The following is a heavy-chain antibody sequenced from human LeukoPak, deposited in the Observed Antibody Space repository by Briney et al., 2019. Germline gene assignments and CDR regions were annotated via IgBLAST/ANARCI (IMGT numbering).Heavy chain of an antibody. V-gene: IGHV4-59*01. CDR2: IYYSGST. D-gene: IGHD2/OR15-2a*01. CDR1: GGSISRYY. Sequence: PSETLSLTCTVWGGSISRYYWRWLRQPPGKGREWIGYIYYSGSTNYNPSRKRRVTISVDTSKNQFSLKLSSVTAADTAVYYCARAREEAISSYYGMDVWGQGTTVTVSS. CDR3: ARAREEAISSYYGMDV. J-gene: IGHJ6*02.